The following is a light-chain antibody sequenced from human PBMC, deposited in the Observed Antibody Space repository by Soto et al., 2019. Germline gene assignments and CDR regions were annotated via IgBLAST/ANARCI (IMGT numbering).Light chain of an antibody. CDR1: RSLSSSY. Sequence: EIVLTQSPGTLSLSPRERATLSCRASRSLSSSYLAWYRQKPGQAPSLLIYAASSTAAGIPDRLSGSGSLTDFNLTISRLEPEAVAVYYCQQDCISPLTFGGGTKVEIK. J-gene: IGKJ4*01. CDR3: QQDCISPLT. V-gene: IGKV3-20*01. CDR2: AAS.